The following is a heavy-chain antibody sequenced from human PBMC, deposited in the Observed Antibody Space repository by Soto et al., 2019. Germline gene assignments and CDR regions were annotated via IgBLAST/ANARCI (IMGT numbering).Heavy chain of an antibody. CDR3: ARSFGVAAASPFDY. CDR2: IYYSGST. CDR1: GGSISSGGYY. V-gene: IGHV4-31*03. J-gene: IGHJ4*02. Sequence: QVQLQESGPGLVKPSQTLSLTCTVSGGSISSGGYYWSWIRQHPGKGLEWIGYIYYSGSTYYNPSLKRRVTLSVDTFTNQFSLKLSSVTAADPAVYYCARSFGVAAASPFDYWGQGTLVTVSS. D-gene: IGHD6-13*01.